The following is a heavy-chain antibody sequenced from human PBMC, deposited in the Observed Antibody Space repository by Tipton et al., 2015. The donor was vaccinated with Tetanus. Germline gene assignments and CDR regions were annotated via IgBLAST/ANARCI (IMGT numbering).Heavy chain of an antibody. CDR2: ISAYNGNT. D-gene: IGHD2-2*01. CDR3: AKVVPAAPTRYGMDV. V-gene: IGHV1-18*01. J-gene: IGHJ6*02. Sequence: QSGAEVKKPGASVKVSCKASGYTFTGYGISWVRQAPGQGLEWMGWISAYNGNTNYAQKLQGRVTMTTDTSTSTAYMELRSLRSDDTAVYYCAKVVPAAPTRYGMDVWGQGTTVTVSS. CDR1: GYTFTGYG.